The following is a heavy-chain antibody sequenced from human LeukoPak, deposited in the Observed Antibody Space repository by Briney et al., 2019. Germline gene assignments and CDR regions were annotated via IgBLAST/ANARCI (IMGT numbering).Heavy chain of an antibody. CDR2: IYYSGST. CDR1: GGSISSYY. Sequence: SETLSLTCTISGGSISSYYWSWIRQPPGKGLEWIGYIYYSGSTNYNPSLKSRVTISVDTSKNQFSLKLSSVTAADTAVYYCASAYCSGGSCYFDYWGQGTLVTVSS. D-gene: IGHD2-15*01. V-gene: IGHV4-59*01. CDR3: ASAYCSGGSCYFDY. J-gene: IGHJ4*02.